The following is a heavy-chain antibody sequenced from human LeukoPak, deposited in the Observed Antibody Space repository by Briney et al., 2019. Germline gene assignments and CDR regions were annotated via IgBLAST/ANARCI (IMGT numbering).Heavy chain of an antibody. CDR1: GGSINNFY. D-gene: IGHD5-18*01. Sequence: SETLSLTCSVSGGSINNFYCNWIRQPPGKGLEWIGYVYYSGSTNSNPSLKSRVTISVDTSKNQFSLSLSSVTAADTAVYYCARGYSYGLDSWGQGALVTVSS. CDR2: VYYSGST. J-gene: IGHJ4*02. CDR3: ARGYSYGLDS. V-gene: IGHV4-59*08.